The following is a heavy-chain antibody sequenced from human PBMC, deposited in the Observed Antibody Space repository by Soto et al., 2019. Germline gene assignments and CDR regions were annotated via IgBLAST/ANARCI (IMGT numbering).Heavy chain of an antibody. CDR3: ARASYIVLMVYPSCADY. J-gene: IGHJ4*02. CDR1: GFTFSTYS. CDR2: ISSSSSYI. V-gene: IGHV3-21*01. D-gene: IGHD2-8*01. Sequence: GGSLRLSCAASGFTFSTYSMNWVRQAPGKGLEWVSSISSSSSYIYYADSVKGRFTISRDNDKNSLYLQMNSLRAEDTAVYYCARASYIVLMVYPSCADYWGQGTLVTVSS.